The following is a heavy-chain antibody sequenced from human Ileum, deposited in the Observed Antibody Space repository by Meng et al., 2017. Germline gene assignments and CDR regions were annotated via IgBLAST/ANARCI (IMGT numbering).Heavy chain of an antibody. CDR2: TYYRSKWYS. CDR3: ASGSGSLDY. V-gene: IGHV6-1*01. Sequence: VKLQQPGPGLVKPSQTLSLTCAVSGGSVSSNIAAWNWIRQSPLRGLEWLGRTYYRSKWYSEYAVSVKSRISITPDTSKNQFSLQMNSVTPEDTAVYYCASGSGSLDYWGPGTLVTVSS. D-gene: IGHD3-3*01. CDR1: GGSVSSNIAA. J-gene: IGHJ4*02.